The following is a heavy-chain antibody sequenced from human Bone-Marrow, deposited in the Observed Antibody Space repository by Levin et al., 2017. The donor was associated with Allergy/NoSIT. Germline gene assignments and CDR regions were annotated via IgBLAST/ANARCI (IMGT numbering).Heavy chain of an antibody. CDR2: IYYSGIT. CDR1: GDSFSCDDYY. D-gene: IGHD5-18*01. V-gene: IGHV4-30-4*01. J-gene: IGHJ6*03. Sequence: PSETLSLTCTVSGDSFSCDDYYWSWIRQSPGKGLEWIGYIYYSGITYYNPSLKSRVSLSIDTSKNHFSLRLSGVTAADTAIYYCARVDTGMVSLFYYFHMDVWGKGTTVTVSS. CDR3: ARVDTGMVSLFYYFHMDV.